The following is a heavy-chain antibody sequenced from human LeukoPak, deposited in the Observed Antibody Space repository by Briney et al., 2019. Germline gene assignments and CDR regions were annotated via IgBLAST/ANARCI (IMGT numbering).Heavy chain of an antibody. J-gene: IGHJ4*02. CDR3: ARRSGIAVAGAFDY. CDR2: ISGSGDST. D-gene: IGHD6-19*01. V-gene: IGHV3-23*01. CDR1: GFTFSNYA. Sequence: PGGSLRLSCAAPGFTFSNYAMRWVRQAPGKGLEWVSGISGSGDSTYYADSVKGGFTISRDNSKNTLYLQMNSLRAEDTAVYYCARRSGIAVAGAFDYWGQGTLVTVSS.